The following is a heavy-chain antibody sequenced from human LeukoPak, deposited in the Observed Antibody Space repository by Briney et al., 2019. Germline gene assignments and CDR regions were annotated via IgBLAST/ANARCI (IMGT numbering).Heavy chain of an antibody. J-gene: IGHJ3*02. CDR3: AGYASSGRRDAFDI. CDR2: IYSDGSRT. V-gene: IGHV3-74*01. CDR1: GFSISYKY. Sequence: GGSLRLSCTSSGFSISYKYMSWVRQAPGKGLVWVSRIYSDGSRTTYADSVKGRFTISGDNAKDSLYLQMNSLRAEDTALYYCAGYASSGRRDAFDIWGQGTMVTVSS. D-gene: IGHD3-22*01.